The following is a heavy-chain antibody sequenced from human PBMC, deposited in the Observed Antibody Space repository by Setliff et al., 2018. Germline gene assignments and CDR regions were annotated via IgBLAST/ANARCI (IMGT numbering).Heavy chain of an antibody. CDR2: IYYSGST. D-gene: IGHD2-21*01. CDR3: ARVALVVVIRNAFDI. J-gene: IGHJ3*02. CDR1: GGSISSGGYY. Sequence: SETLSPTCTVSGGSISSGGYYWSWIRQHPGKGLEWIGYIYYSGSTYYNPSLKSRVTISVDTSKNQFSLKLSSVTAADTAVYYCARVALVVVIRNAFDIWGQGTMVTVSS. V-gene: IGHV4-31*03.